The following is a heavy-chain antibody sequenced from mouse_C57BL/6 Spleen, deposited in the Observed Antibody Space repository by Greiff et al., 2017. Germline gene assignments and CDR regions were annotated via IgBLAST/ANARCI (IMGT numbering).Heavy chain of an antibody. J-gene: IGHJ4*01. CDR2: SRNKANDYTT. CDR1: GFTFSDFY. CDR3: ARDALWYAAMDY. D-gene: IGHD1-1*02. Sequence: EVQLVESGGGLVQSGRSLRLSCATSGFTFSDFYMEWVRQAPGKGLEWIAASRNKANDYTTEYSASVKGRFIVSRDTSQSILYLQMNALRAEDTAIYYCARDALWYAAMDYWGQGTSVTVSS. V-gene: IGHV7-1*01.